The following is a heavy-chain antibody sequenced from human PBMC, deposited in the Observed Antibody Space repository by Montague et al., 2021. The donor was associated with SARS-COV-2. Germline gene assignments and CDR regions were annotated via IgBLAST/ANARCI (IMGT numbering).Heavy chain of an antibody. CDR3: ARGLPMVRGVIRWFDP. J-gene: IGHJ5*02. CDR1: GGSISGYY. V-gene: IGHV4-59*01. D-gene: IGHD3-10*01. Sequence: SETLSLTCTVSGGSISGYYWSWIRQPPGKGLEWIGYIYYSGSTNYNPSLKSRVTISVDTSKNQFSLKLSSVTAADTAVYYCARGLPMVRGVIRWFDPWGQGTLVTVSS. CDR2: IYYSGST.